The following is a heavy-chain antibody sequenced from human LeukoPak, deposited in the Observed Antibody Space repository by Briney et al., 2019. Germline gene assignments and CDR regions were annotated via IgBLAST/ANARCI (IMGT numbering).Heavy chain of an antibody. CDR2: ISGSGGST. D-gene: IGHD3-10*01. CDR1: GFTFSSYA. J-gene: IGHJ4*02. CDR3: AKDLYYGSGSYSYGFDY. V-gene: IGHV3-23*01. Sequence: GGSLRLSCAASGFTFSSYALSWVRQAPGKGLEWVSVISGSGGSTFYADSVKGRFTISRDSSKNTLYLQMNSLRAEDTAVYYCAKDLYYGSGSYSYGFDYWGQGTLVTVSS.